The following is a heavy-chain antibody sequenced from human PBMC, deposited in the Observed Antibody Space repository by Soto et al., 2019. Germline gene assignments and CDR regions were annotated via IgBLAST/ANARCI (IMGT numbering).Heavy chain of an antibody. V-gene: IGHV4-34*01. CDR2: INHSGST. J-gene: IGHJ4*02. CDR1: GGSFSGYY. Sequence: XETLSLTCAVYGGSFSGYYWSWIRQPPGKGLEWIGEINHSGSTNYNPSLKSRVTISVDTSKNQFSLKLSSVTAADTAVYYCARRRATSYFDYWGQGTLVTVSS. CDR3: ARRRATSYFDY.